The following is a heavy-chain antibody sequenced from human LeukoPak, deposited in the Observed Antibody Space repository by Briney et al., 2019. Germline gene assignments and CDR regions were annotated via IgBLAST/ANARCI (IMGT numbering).Heavy chain of an antibody. D-gene: IGHD3-22*01. CDR1: GGAIISYY. J-gene: IGHJ6*03. CDR3: ARLIFYDSTGYSPGYYMDV. CDR2: IYPTGNT. V-gene: IGHV4-4*07. Sequence: PSETLSLTCSVSGGAIISYYWSWIRQPAGKGPEWIGRIYPTGNTDYNPSLKTRVTMSTDLSKKQFSLRLRSVTAADTAVYYCARLIFYDSTGYSPGYYMDVWGKGTGVTVSS.